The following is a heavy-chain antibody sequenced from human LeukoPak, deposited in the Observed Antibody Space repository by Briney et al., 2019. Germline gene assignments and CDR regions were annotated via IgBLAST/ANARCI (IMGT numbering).Heavy chain of an antibody. Sequence: PGRSLRLSCTASGFTFADYNMNWVRQAPGKGLEWVGYIRSKTHDGTTDYVASVKGRFTISRDDSKSIAYLEMTSLKSEDTAVYYCSRGQQYPYGAEFDYWGPGTLVAVSS. CDR1: GFTFADYN. CDR3: SRGQQYPYGAEFDY. CDR2: IRSKTHDGTT. V-gene: IGHV3-49*04. J-gene: IGHJ4*02. D-gene: IGHD4/OR15-4a*01.